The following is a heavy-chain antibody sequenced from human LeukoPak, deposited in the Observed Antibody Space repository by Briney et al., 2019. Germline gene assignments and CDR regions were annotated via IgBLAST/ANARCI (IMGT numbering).Heavy chain of an antibody. CDR1: GGSIISSNW. V-gene: IGHV4-4*02. CDR3: AREYLPPETGGNAFDI. J-gene: IGHJ3*02. D-gene: IGHD1-14*01. CDR2: IFHSGNS. Sequence: PSETLSLTCAVSGGSIISSNWWSWVRQPPGKGLEWIGEIFHSGNSNYKPSLKSRVTISVDKAKNQISLKVSSVTAADTAVYYCAREYLPPETGGNAFDIWGQGTMVTVSS.